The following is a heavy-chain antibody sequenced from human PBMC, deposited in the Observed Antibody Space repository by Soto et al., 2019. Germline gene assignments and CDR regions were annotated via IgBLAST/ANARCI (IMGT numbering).Heavy chain of an antibody. V-gene: IGHV4-59*01. Sequence: SETLSLTCTVSGGSISSYYWSWIRQPPGKGLEWIGYIYYSGSTNYNPSLKSRVTIPVDTSKNQFSLKLSSVTAADTAVYYCARSLYYYDSSGYYAYYFDYWGQGTLVTVSS. J-gene: IGHJ4*02. CDR2: IYYSGST. CDR1: GGSISSYY. CDR3: ARSLYYYDSSGYYAYYFDY. D-gene: IGHD3-22*01.